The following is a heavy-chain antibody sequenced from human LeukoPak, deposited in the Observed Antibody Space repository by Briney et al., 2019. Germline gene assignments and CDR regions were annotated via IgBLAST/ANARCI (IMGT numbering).Heavy chain of an antibody. CDR1: GGTFSSYA. CDR3: ARDRTTYYYDSSGYGPFDY. Sequence: LVKVSCKASGGTFSSYAISWVRPAPGQGLEWMGGIIPIFGTANYAQKFQGRVTITADESTSTAYMELSSLRSEDTAVYYCARDRTTYYYDSSGYGPFDYWGQGTLVTVSS. J-gene: IGHJ4*02. CDR2: IIPIFGTA. D-gene: IGHD3-22*01. V-gene: IGHV1-69*01.